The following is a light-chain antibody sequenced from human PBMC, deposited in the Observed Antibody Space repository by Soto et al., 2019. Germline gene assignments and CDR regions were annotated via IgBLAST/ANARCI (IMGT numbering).Light chain of an antibody. J-gene: IGKJ4*01. CDR1: QSINNY. Sequence: EIVLTQSPVTLSLSPGERATLSCRASQSINNYLAWYQQKPGQPPRLLIYDASNRATAIPVRFSGSGSGTDFTLTISSLEPEDSAVYYWQYRCIWPPGATFGGGTKVEIK. V-gene: IGKV3-11*01. CDR2: DAS. CDR3: QYRCIWPPGAT.